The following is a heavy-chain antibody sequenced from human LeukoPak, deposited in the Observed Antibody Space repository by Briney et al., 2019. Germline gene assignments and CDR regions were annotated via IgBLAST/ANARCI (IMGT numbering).Heavy chain of an antibody. V-gene: IGHV4-59*12. D-gene: IGHD3-10*01. CDR3: ARGSPYGRNWFDP. CDR1: GGSISSYY. CDR2: IYYSGST. J-gene: IGHJ5*02. Sequence: ASETPSLTCTVSGGSISSYYWSWIRQPPGKGLEWIGYIYYSGSTNYNPSLKSRVTISVDTSKNQFSLKLSSVTAADTAVYYCARGSPYGRNWFDPWGQGTLVTVSS.